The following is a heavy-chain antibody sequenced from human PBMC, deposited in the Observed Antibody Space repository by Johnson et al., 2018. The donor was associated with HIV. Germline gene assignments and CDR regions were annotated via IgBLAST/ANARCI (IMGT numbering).Heavy chain of an antibody. CDR2: LYSSGNT. V-gene: IGHV3-53*01. CDR1: GFNVSNNY. D-gene: IGHD5-24*01. J-gene: IGHJ3*01. CDR3: TRSKLQFLAPDAFDL. Sequence: EQLVESGGGLVQPGGSLGLACVGSGFNVSNNYMSWVRQPPGQGLEWVSTLYSSGNTYYADSVKGRFTISRDSSRNTLYLQIDTLKVEDTALYYCTRSKLQFLAPDAFDLWGQGTMVTVSS.